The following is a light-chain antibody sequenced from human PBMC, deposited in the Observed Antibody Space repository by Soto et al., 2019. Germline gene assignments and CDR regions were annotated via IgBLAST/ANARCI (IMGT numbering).Light chain of an antibody. Sequence: DIQLTQSPSFLSASVGDRVTITCRASQGISSYLAWYQQKPGKAPKLLIYAASTLQSGVPSRFSGSGSGTEFTLTSSSLQPEDFANCYCQQLNSLLTFGHGTKVDIK. V-gene: IGKV1-9*01. J-gene: IGKJ3*01. CDR1: QGISSY. CDR2: AAS. CDR3: QQLNSLLT.